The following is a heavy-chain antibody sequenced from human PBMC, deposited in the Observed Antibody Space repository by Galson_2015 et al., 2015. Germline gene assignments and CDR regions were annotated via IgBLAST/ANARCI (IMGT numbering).Heavy chain of an antibody. CDR2: IHSGGGT. J-gene: IGHJ5*01. CDR3: ARGPGAYDS. V-gene: IGHV3-53*01. Sequence: SLRLSCAASGFTVNNNYMNWVRQGPGKGLEWVSVIHSGGGTYYADPVKGRFTISRDNSKNTLYLQMNSLRAEDTAVYYCARGPGAYDSSGQGTLVTVSS. CDR1: GFTVNNNY. D-gene: IGHD2-2*01.